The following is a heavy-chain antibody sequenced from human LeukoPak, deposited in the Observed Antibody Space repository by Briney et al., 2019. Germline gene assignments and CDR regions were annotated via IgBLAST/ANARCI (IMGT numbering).Heavy chain of an antibody. D-gene: IGHD2-8*01. CDR1: GFTFSSYA. Sequence: GGSLRLSCAASGFTFSSYAMTWVRQAPGKGLEWVSAITGSGGSTLYADSVKGRFTISRDNSKNTLYLQMSSLGAEDTAVYYCAKALTIYATLNALDIWGQGTMVTVSS. CDR2: ITGSGGST. V-gene: IGHV3-23*01. J-gene: IGHJ3*02. CDR3: AKALTIYATLNALDI.